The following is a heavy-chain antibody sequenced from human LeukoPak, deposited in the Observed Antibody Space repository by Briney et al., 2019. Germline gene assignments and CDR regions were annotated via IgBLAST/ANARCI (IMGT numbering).Heavy chain of an antibody. CDR3: AREGTGTRGGLDI. J-gene: IGHJ3*02. CDR2: NYTSGST. D-gene: IGHD1-1*01. CDR1: GGSISSYY. Sequence: NPSETLSLTCTVSGGSISSYYWSWIRQPPGKGLEWIGYNYTSGSTNYNPSLKSRVTISVDTSKNQFSLKLSSVTAADTAVYYCAREGTGTRGGLDIWGQGTMVTVSS. V-gene: IGHV4-4*09.